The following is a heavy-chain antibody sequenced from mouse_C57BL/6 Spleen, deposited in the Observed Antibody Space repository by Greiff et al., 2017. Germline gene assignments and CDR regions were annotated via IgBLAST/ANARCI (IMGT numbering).Heavy chain of an antibody. CDR1: GYAFSSSW. CDR3: ARDDGYYVYAKDY. Sequence: QVQLKQSGPELVKPGASVKISCKASGYAFSSSWMNWVKQRPGQGLEWIGRIYPGDGDTNYNGKFKGKATLTADKSSSTAYMQLSSLTSEDSAVYFCARDDGYYVYAKDYWGQGTSVTVSS. V-gene: IGHV1-82*01. D-gene: IGHD2-3*01. J-gene: IGHJ4*01. CDR2: IYPGDGDT.